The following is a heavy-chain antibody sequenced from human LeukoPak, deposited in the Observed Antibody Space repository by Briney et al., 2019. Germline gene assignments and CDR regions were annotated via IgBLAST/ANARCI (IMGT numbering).Heavy chain of an antibody. J-gene: IGHJ4*02. V-gene: IGHV3-11*04. CDR2: ISSSGSTI. CDR3: ARGEEQQLVREYYFDY. Sequence: GGSLRLSCAASGFTFSDYYMSWIRQAPGKGLEWVSYISSSGSTIYYADSVKGRFTISRDNPKNSLYLQKNSLRAEDTAVYYCARGEEQQLVREYYFDYWGQGTLVTVSS. D-gene: IGHD6-13*01. CDR1: GFTFSDYY.